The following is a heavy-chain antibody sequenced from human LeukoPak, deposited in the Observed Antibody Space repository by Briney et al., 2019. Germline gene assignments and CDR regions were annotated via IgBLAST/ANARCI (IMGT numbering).Heavy chain of an antibody. D-gene: IGHD1-26*01. Sequence: KPSETLSLTCAVYGGSFSGYYWSWIRQPPGKGLERIGEINHSGSTNYNPSLKSRVTISVDTSKNQFSLKLSSVTAADTAVYYCARVKRRLSGSPPPGYFDYWGQGTLVTVSS. CDR1: GGSFSGYY. CDR3: ARVKRRLSGSPPPGYFDY. J-gene: IGHJ4*02. CDR2: INHSGST. V-gene: IGHV4-34*01.